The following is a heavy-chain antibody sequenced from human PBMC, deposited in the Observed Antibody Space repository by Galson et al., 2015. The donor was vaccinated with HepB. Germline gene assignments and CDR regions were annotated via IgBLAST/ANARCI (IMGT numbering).Heavy chain of an antibody. CDR1: GFNFRSDA. CDR3: AKGARLGGGGYFYYMDV. Sequence: SLRLSCAASGFNFRSDAMSWVRQAPGKGLEWVSAISGSGGNTYYADSVKGRFTISRDNSRNTLHLQMNRLRADDTAKYYCAKGARLGGGGYFYYMDVWGKGTTVAVSS. CDR2: ISGSGGNT. J-gene: IGHJ6*03. V-gene: IGHV3-23*01. D-gene: IGHD3-16*01.